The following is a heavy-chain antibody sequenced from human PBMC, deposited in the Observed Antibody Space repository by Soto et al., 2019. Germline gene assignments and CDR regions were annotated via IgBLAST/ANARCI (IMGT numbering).Heavy chain of an antibody. CDR3: ARKWELPIDAFDI. CDR2: ISSSSSYI. CDR1: GFTFSSYS. Sequence: EVQLVESGGGLVKPGGSLRLSCAASGFTFSSYSMNWVRQAPGKGLEWVSSISSSSSYIYYADSVKGRFTISRDNAKNSLYLQMNSQRAEDTAVYYCARKWELPIDAFDIWGQGTMVTVSS. J-gene: IGHJ3*02. D-gene: IGHD1-26*01. V-gene: IGHV3-21*01.